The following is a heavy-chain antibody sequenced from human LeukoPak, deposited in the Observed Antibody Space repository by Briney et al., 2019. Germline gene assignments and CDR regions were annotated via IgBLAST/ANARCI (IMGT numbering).Heavy chain of an antibody. CDR3: ASSGYYGSGSYYH. D-gene: IGHD3-10*01. Sequence: PSETLSLTCAVYGGSFSGYYWSWIRQPPGKGLEWIGYIYHSGGTYYNPSLKSRVTISVDRSKNQFSLKLSSVTAADTAVYYCASSGYYGSGSYYHWGQGTLVTVSS. J-gene: IGHJ4*02. CDR1: GGSFSGYY. V-gene: IGHV4-34*01. CDR2: IYHSGGT.